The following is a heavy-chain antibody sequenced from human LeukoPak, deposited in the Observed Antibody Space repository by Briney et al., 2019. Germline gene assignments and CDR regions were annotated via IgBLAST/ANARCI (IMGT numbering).Heavy chain of an antibody. Sequence: GGSLRLSCAVSGFIVSSNYMSWVRQAPGKGLEWVSVIYSGGSTLYADSVKGRFSISRDRSKDTLYLQMNSLRAEDTAVYYCAKDLRGTEYYYDSSGYDDIWGQGTMVTVSS. D-gene: IGHD3-22*01. CDR1: GFIVSSNY. CDR3: AKDLRGTEYYYDSSGYDDI. V-gene: IGHV3-53*05. CDR2: IYSGGST. J-gene: IGHJ3*02.